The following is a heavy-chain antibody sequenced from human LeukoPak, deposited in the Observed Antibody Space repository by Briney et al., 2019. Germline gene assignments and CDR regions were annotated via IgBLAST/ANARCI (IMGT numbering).Heavy chain of an antibody. V-gene: IGHV1-8*01. CDR1: GYTFTSYD. D-gene: IGHD3-22*01. CDR2: MNPNSGNT. J-gene: IGHJ4*02. CDR3: ARGSFTYYYDSSGYLSDY. Sequence: ASVKVSCNASGYTFTSYDINWVRQATGQGLEWMGWMNPNSGNTGYAQKFQGRVTMTRNTSISTAYMELSSLRSEDTAVYYCARGSFTYYYDSSGYLSDYWGQGTLVTVSS.